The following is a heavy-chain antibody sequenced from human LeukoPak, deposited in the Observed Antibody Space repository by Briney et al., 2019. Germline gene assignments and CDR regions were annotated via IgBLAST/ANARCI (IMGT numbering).Heavy chain of an antibody. CDR2: ISGSGGST. Sequence: PGGSLRLSCVASGFTFSSYAMSWVRQAPGKGLEWVSAISGSGGSTYYADSVKGRFTISRDNSKNTLYLQMNSLRAEDTAVYYCAKDRAIFGVAPTCFDYWGQGTLVTVSS. J-gene: IGHJ4*02. V-gene: IGHV3-23*01. CDR1: GFTFSSYA. CDR3: AKDRAIFGVAPTCFDY. D-gene: IGHD3-3*01.